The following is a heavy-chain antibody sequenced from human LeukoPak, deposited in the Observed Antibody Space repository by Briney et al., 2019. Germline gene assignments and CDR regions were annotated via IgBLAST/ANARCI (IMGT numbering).Heavy chain of an antibody. CDR3: ARDPLWFGETVFDY. D-gene: IGHD3-10*01. CDR1: GFTVSSNY. J-gene: IGHJ4*02. CDR2: IYSGGST. V-gene: IGHV3-66*01. Sequence: GGSLRLSCAASGFTVSSNYMSWVRQAPGKGLEWVSVIYSGGSTYYADSVKGRFTISRDNSKNTLYLQMNSLRAEDTAVYYCARDPLWFGETVFDYWGQGTLVTVSS.